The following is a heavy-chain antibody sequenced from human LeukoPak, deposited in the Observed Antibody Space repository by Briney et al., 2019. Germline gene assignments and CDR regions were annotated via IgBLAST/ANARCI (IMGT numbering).Heavy chain of an antibody. D-gene: IGHD6-13*01. CDR1: GYSISSGYY. Sequence: SETLSLTCTVSGYSISSGYYWGWIRQPPGKGLEWIGSIYHSGSTYYNPSLKGRVTISVDTSKNQFSLKLSSVTAADTAVYFCARAYRSSWYANWFDPWGQGTLVTVSS. CDR3: ARAYRSSWYANWFDP. J-gene: IGHJ5*02. V-gene: IGHV4-38-2*02. CDR2: IYHSGST.